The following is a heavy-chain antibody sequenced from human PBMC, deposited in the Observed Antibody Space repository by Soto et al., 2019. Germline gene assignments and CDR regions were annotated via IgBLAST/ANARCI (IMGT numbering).Heavy chain of an antibody. CDR3: AKLMERNDY. J-gene: IGHJ4*02. Sequence: TGGSLRLSFAASGFTFSSYAMSWVRQAPGKWLEWVSAISGSGGSTYYADSVKGRFTISRDNSKNTLYLQMNSLRAEDKDVYYCAKLMERNDYWGQGTLVTVYS. CDR2: ISGSGGST. V-gene: IGHV3-23*01. CDR1: GFTFSSYA. D-gene: IGHD1-1*01.